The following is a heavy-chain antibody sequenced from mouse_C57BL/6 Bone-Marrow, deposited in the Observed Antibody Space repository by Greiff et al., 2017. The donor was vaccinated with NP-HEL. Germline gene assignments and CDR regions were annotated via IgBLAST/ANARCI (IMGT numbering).Heavy chain of an antibody. CDR1: GFSLTSYG. D-gene: IGHD2-13*01. CDR3: AKIGLLALWYFDV. Sequence: VQLQQSGPGLVQPSQSLSITCTVSGFSLTSYGVHWVRQSPGKGLEWLGVIWRGGSTDYNAAFMSRLSITKDNSKSQVFFKMNSLQADDTAIYYCAKIGLLALWYFDVWGTGTTVTVSS. J-gene: IGHJ1*03. V-gene: IGHV2-5*01. CDR2: IWRGGST.